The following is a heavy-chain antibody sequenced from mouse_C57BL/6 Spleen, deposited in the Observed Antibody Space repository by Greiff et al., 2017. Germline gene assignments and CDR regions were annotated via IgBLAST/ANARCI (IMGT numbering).Heavy chain of an antibody. CDR2: IDPSDSYT. V-gene: IGHV1-69*01. D-gene: IGHD1-1*01. CDR3: ARNYGSHFDY. CDR1: GYTFTSYW. Sequence: VQLQQPGAELVMPGASVKLSCKASGYTFTSYWMHWVKQRPGQGLEWIGEIDPSDSYTNYNQKFKGKSTLTVDKSSSTAYMQLSSLTSEDSAVYYCARNYGSHFDYWGQGTTRTVSS. J-gene: IGHJ2*01.